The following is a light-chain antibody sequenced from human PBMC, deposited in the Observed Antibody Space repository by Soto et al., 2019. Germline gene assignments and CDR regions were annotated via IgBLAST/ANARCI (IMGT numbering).Light chain of an antibody. V-gene: IGLV2-8*01. Sequence: QSVLTQPPSASGSPGQSVTISCTGTSSDVGGYNYVSWYQQHPGKAPKLLIYEVSKRPSGVPDRFSGSKSGNTDSLTVSGLQAEDEADYYCSSYAGSNNLVFGGGTKL. J-gene: IGLJ3*02. CDR1: SSDVGGYNY. CDR3: SSYAGSNNLV. CDR2: EVS.